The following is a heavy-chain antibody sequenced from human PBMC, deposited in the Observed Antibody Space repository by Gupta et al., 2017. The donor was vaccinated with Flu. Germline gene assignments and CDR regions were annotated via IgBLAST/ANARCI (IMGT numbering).Heavy chain of an antibody. Sequence: VQLVESGGGLVNPGGSLRLACTGSGFLFHYHSCNWVRQAPGKGLGWVASISTTERYTDYADSVKGRFIISRDNAQNSSYLQINSLTEEDTAVYYCAREPYAYHHLDFWGKGTTVTVSS. D-gene: IGHD2-2*01. J-gene: IGHJ6*04. V-gene: IGHV3-21*02. CDR3: AREPYAYHHLDF. CDR1: GFLFHYHS. CDR2: ISTTERYT.